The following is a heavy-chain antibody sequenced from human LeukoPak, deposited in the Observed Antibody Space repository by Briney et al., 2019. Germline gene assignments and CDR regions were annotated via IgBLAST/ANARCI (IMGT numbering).Heavy chain of an antibody. CDR1: GYTFTSYY. V-gene: IGHV1-2*02. CDR3: ARGSRGMDV. J-gene: IGHJ6*02. CDR2: INPNSGGT. Sequence: ASVKVSCKTSGYTFTSYYMHWVRQAPGQGLEWMGWINPNSGGTNYAQKFQGRVTMTRDTSIRIAYMELRRLRSDDTAVYYCARGSRGMDVWGQGTTVTVSS.